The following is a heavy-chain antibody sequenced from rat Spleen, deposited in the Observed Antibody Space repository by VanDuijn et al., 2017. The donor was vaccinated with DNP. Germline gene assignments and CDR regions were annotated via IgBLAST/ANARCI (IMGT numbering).Heavy chain of an antibody. CDR1: GITFRDYY. V-gene: IGHV5-20*01. J-gene: IGHJ2*01. Sequence: EVQLVESGGGLVQPGRSLKLSCAASGITFRDYYMAWVRQAPTRGLEWVASLSFYGTTSYYRDSVKGRFTISRDNAKSSLYLQMDSLRSEDTATYYCTRGSSLPGYLDYWGQGVLVTVSS. CDR2: LSFYGTTS. CDR3: TRGSSLPGYLDY. D-gene: IGHD1-4*01.